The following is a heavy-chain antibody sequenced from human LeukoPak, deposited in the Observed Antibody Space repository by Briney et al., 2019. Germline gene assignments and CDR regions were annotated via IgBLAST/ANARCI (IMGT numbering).Heavy chain of an antibody. CDR2: INPNSGGT. Sequence: ASVKVSCKASGYTFTSYGISWVRQAPGQGLEWMGWINPNSGGTNYAQKFQGRVTMTRDTSISTAYMELSRLRSDDTAVYYCARVRYGDSLPYWGQGTLVTVSS. J-gene: IGHJ4*02. D-gene: IGHD4-17*01. CDR3: ARVRYGDSLPY. V-gene: IGHV1-2*02. CDR1: GYTFTSYG.